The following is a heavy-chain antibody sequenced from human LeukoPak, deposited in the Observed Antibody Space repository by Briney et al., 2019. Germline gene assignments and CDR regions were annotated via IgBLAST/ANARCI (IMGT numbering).Heavy chain of an antibody. Sequence: GASVKVSCKASGYTFTGYYIHWVRQAPGQGLEWMGRIIPMLDIENYAQKFQGRVTMTADHSTSTAYMEVSSLRSDDTARYYCARDDVPGHFYPYGMDVWGQGTTVTVSS. CDR2: IIPMLDIE. CDR1: GYTFTGYY. CDR3: ARDDVPGHFYPYGMDV. D-gene: IGHD2/OR15-2a*01. V-gene: IGHV1-69*04. J-gene: IGHJ6*02.